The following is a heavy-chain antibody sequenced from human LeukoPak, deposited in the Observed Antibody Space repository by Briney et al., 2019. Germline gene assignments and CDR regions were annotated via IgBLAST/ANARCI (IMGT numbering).Heavy chain of an antibody. V-gene: IGHV3-30*02. D-gene: IGHD3-3*01. Sequence: GGSLRLSCAASGFTFSSYGMHGVRRAPGKGLEWVAFLRYDGSNKYYADSVKGRFTISRDNSKNTLFLQMNSLRADDTAVYFCAKQAGWGAYFSFLPFDFWGQGTLVTVSS. CDR1: GFTFSSYG. CDR2: LRYDGSNK. J-gene: IGHJ4*02. CDR3: AKQAGWGAYFSFLPFDF.